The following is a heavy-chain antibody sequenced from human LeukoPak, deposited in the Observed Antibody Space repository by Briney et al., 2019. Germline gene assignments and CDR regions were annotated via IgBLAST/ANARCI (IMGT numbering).Heavy chain of an antibody. J-gene: IGHJ3*02. V-gene: IGHV4-59*12. CDR2: IYHSGST. D-gene: IGHD3-22*01. CDR3: ARARITMIVVNI. CDR1: GGSISSYY. Sequence: SETLSLTCTVSGGSISSYYWSWIRQPPGKGLEWIGYIYHSGSTYYNPSLKSRVTISVDRSKNQFSLKLSSVTAADTAVYYCARARITMIVVNIWGQGTMVTVSP.